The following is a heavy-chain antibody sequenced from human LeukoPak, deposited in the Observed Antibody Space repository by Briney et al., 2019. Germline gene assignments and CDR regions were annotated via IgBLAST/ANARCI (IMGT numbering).Heavy chain of an antibody. Sequence: GGSLRLSCGAFGFTFSSFWMHWVRQTPGKGLVWVSRINTDGSTTGYADSVKGRFTISRDSAKNTLYLQMNSLRAEDTAVYYCTTDTFGEHDHWGQGTLVTVSS. D-gene: IGHD3-10*01. J-gene: IGHJ4*02. CDR3: TTDTFGEHDH. V-gene: IGHV3-74*01. CDR2: INTDGSTT. CDR1: GFTFSSFW.